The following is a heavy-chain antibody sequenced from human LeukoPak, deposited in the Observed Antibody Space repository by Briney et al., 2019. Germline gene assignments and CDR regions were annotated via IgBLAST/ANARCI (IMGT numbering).Heavy chain of an antibody. CDR2: IWYDGSNK. J-gene: IGHJ4*02. CDR3: ARDTRLHDFDY. Sequence: GGSLRLSCAASGFTFSGYGMHWVRQAPGKGLEWVAVIWYDGSNKYYADSVKGRFTISRDNSKNTLYLQMNSLRAEDTAVYYCARDTRLHDFDYWGQGTLVTVSS. CDR1: GFTFSGYG. V-gene: IGHV3-33*01. D-gene: IGHD4-4*01.